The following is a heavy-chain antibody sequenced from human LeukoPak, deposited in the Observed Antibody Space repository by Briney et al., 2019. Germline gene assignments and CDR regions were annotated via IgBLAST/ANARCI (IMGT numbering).Heavy chain of an antibody. V-gene: IGHV3-23*01. Sequence: PGGSLRLSCAASGFTFSSYAMSWVRQAPGKGLEWVSAISGSGGSTYYADSVKGRFTISRDNSKNTLYLQMNSLRAEDTAVYYCAKYVEGIVVVVAVIFDYWGQGTLVTVSS. CDR3: AKYVEGIVVVVAVIFDY. CDR1: GFTFSSYA. J-gene: IGHJ4*02. CDR2: ISGSGGST. D-gene: IGHD2-15*01.